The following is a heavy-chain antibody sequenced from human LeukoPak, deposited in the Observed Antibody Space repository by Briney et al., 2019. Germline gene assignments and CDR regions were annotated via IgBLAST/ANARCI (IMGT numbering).Heavy chain of an antibody. CDR1: GGTFSSYA. Sequence: GASVKVSCKASGGTFSSYAISWVRQAPGQGLEWMGRIIPILGIANYAQKFQGRVTITADKSTSTAYMELSSLRSEDTAVYYCARDWGRRIQLWSAIFDYWGQGTLVTVSS. CDR3: ARDWGRRIQLWSAIFDY. V-gene: IGHV1-69*04. D-gene: IGHD5-18*01. J-gene: IGHJ4*02. CDR2: IIPILGIA.